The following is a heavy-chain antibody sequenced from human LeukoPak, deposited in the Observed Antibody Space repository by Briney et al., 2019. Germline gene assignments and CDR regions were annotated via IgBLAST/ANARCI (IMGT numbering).Heavy chain of an antibody. CDR2: INHSGST. D-gene: IGHD3-22*01. CDR3: ARGGYYVRSGFSS. Sequence: PSETLSLTCTVSGGSIGSGTYYWGWIRQPPGKGLEWIGEINHSGSTNYNPSLKSRVTISIDASKNQVSLKLSSVTAADTAVYYCARGGYYVRSGFSSWGQGTLVTVSS. CDR1: GGSIGSGTYY. J-gene: IGHJ5*02. V-gene: IGHV4-39*07.